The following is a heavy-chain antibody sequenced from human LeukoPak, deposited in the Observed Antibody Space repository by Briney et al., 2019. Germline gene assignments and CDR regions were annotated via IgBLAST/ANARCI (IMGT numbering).Heavy chain of an antibody. CDR2: IIPIFGTA. D-gene: IGHD3-22*01. J-gene: IGHJ5*02. CDR3: ARDYYDSSGYYYQNWFDP. V-gene: IGHV1-69*05. CDR1: GGTFSSYA. Sequence: ASVKVSCKASGGTFSSYAISWVRQAPGQGLEWMGGIIPIFGTANYAQKFQGRVTITTDESTSTAYMELSSLRPEDTAVYYCARDYYDSSGYYYQNWFDPWGQGTLVTVSS.